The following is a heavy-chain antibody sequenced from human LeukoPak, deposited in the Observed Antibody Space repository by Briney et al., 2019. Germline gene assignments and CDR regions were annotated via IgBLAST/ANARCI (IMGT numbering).Heavy chain of an antibody. Sequence: ASVKVSCKASGGTFSSYAISWVRQAPGQGLEWMGGIIPIFGTANYAQKFQGRVTITADKSTSTAYMELSSLRSEDTAVYYCARDSRSSSWYDGGFDIWGQGTMVTVSS. CDR3: ARDSRSSSWYDGGFDI. CDR1: GGTFSSYA. V-gene: IGHV1-69*06. J-gene: IGHJ3*02. D-gene: IGHD6-13*01. CDR2: IIPIFGTA.